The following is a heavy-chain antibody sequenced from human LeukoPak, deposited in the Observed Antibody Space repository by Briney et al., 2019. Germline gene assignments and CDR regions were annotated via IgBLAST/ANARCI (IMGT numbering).Heavy chain of an antibody. CDR1: GYSFTSYW. Sequence: GESLKISCKGSGYSFTSYWIAWVRQTPGKGLEWMGIIYPGDSDTTYSPSFQGQVTISVDKSISTAYLLWSSLKASDTAMYYCARRVLDYGVETFEYWGQGTLVTVS. CDR2: IYPGDSDT. V-gene: IGHV5-51*01. D-gene: IGHD4-17*01. CDR3: ARRVLDYGVETFEY. J-gene: IGHJ4*02.